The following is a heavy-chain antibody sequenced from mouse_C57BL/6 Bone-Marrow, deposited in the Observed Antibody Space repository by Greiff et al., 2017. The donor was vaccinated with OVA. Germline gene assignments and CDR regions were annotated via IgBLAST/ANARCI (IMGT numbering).Heavy chain of an antibody. D-gene: IGHD2-4*01. V-gene: IGHV5-4*01. J-gene: IGHJ2*01. CDR3: ARDTYDYDVPYFDY. CDR2: ISDGGSYT. CDR1: GFTFSSYA. Sequence: DVKLVESGGGLVKPGGSLKLSCAASGFTFSSYAMSWVRQTPEKRLEWVATISDGGSYTYYPDNVKGRFTISRDNAKNNLYLQMSHLKSEDTAMYYCARDTYDYDVPYFDYWGQGTTLTVSS.